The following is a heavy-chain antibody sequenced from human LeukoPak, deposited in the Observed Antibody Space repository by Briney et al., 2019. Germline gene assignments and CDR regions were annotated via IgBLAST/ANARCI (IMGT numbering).Heavy chain of an antibody. CDR3: ARTSRLTSLAADAFDI. J-gene: IGHJ3*02. Sequence: SETLSLTCTVSGGSISSSSYYWGWIRQPPGKGLEWIGSIYYSGSTHYNPSLKSRVTISVDTSKNQLSLKLSSVTAADTAVYYCARTSRLTSLAADAFDIWGQGTMVTVSS. CDR1: GGSISSSSYY. V-gene: IGHV4-39*07. CDR2: IYYSGST. D-gene: IGHD3-9*01.